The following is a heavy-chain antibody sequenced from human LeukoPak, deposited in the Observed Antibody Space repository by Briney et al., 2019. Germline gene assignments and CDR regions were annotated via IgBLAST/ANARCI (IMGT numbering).Heavy chain of an antibody. CDR3: TVWFGELTH. CDR2: INPNTGGT. D-gene: IGHD3-10*01. Sequence: ASVKVSCKASGYTFTGYYVHWVRQAPGQGLEWMGRINPNTGGTNYAQKFQGRVTMTRDTSITTAYMELSRLRSDDTAMYYCTVWFGELTHWGQGTLVTVSS. CDR1: GYTFTGYY. J-gene: IGHJ4*02. V-gene: IGHV1-2*06.